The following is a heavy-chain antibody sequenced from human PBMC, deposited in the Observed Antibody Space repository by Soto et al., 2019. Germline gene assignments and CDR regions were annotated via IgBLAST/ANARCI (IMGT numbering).Heavy chain of an antibody. CDR2: ISASGGST. J-gene: IGHJ4*02. CDR3: AHKAGGSCSLPLDY. D-gene: IGHD2-15*01. Sequence: EVQLLESGGGLVQPGGSLRLSCAASGFTFSSFAMSWVRQAPGKGLEWVSGISASGGSTYYADSVKGRFTISRDNPKNTLFVQVNSLSAEDTAVYYCAHKAGGSCSLPLDYWGQGSLVTVSS. V-gene: IGHV3-23*01. CDR1: GFTFSSFA.